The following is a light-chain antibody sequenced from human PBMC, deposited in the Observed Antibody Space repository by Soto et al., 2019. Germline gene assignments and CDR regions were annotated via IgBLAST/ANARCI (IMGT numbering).Light chain of an antibody. Sequence: EIVLTQSPGILSLSPGQRVTLSCRASQSVSNDFLAWYQQKPGQAPRLLIYGASTRATDVPDRFCGSGSGADFTLTISRLEPEDFAVYYCQQYGSSPPRTFGQGTKVEMK. J-gene: IGKJ1*01. V-gene: IGKV3-20*01. CDR1: QSVSNDF. CDR3: QQYGSSPPRT. CDR2: GAS.